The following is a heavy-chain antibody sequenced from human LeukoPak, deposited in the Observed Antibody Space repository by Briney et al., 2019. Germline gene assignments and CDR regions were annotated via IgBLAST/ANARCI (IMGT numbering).Heavy chain of an antibody. CDR3: IRTLIVATSPYMDV. CDR2: VNSDGTGT. V-gene: IGHV3-74*01. Sequence: GGSLSPSCAASGFTFSSYWMHWVRQAPGKGLVWVSRVNSDGTGTTYAHSVEGRFTISRDNAKNTVYLQMNSLRAEDTAIYYCIRTLIVATSPYMDVWGKGTTVTVSS. CDR1: GFTFSSYW. J-gene: IGHJ6*03. D-gene: IGHD5-12*01.